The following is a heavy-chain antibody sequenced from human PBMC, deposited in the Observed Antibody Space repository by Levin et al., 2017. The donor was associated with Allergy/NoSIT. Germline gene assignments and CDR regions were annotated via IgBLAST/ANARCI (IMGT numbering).Heavy chain of an antibody. J-gene: IGHJ4*02. D-gene: IGHD4-17*01. V-gene: IGHV3-21*01. Sequence: GGSLRLSCAASGFTFSSYSMNWVRQAPGKGLEWVSSISSSSSYIYYADSVKGRFTTSRDNAKNSLYLQMNSLRAEDTAVYYCARVSNDYGDPYFDYWGQGTLVTVSS. CDR1: GFTFSSYS. CDR2: ISSSSSYI. CDR3: ARVSNDYGDPYFDY.